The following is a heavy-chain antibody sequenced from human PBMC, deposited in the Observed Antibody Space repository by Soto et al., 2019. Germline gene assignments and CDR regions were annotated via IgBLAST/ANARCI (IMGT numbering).Heavy chain of an antibody. V-gene: IGHV1-18*04. J-gene: IGHJ5*02. CDR3: ARELRIFGKNGFDP. CDR2: ISAYNGNT. D-gene: IGHD3-3*01. Sequence: QVQLVQSGAEVKKPGASVKVSCKASGYTFTSYGISWVRQAPGQGLEWMGWISAYNGNTNYAQKLQGRVTMTTDTSTNRAYRELRSLRSDDTAVYYCARELRIFGKNGFDPGGKGPLVTVSS. CDR1: GYTFTSYG.